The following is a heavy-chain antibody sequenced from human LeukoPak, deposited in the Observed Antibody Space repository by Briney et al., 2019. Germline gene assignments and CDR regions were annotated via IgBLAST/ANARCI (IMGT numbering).Heavy chain of an antibody. CDR3: ARVGYSSRWYESGWFDP. Sequence: ASVKVSCKASGYTFTSYGISWVRQAPGQGLEWMGWISAYNGNTNYAQKLQGRVTMTTDTSTSTAYMELRSLRSDDTAVYYCARVGYSSRWYESGWFDPWGQGTLVTVSS. V-gene: IGHV1-18*01. CDR1: GYTFTSYG. D-gene: IGHD6-19*01. J-gene: IGHJ5*02. CDR2: ISAYNGNT.